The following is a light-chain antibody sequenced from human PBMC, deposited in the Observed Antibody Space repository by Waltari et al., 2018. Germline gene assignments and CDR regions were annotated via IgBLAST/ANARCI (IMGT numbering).Light chain of an antibody. J-gene: IGKJ4*01. CDR2: DAS. Sequence: DTQMTQSPSSLSASVGARVTITCQASQDIIHFLNWYQQKPGTAPKLLITDASTLQTGVPSRFSGNRSGTQFAFTVNGLQSEDVATYFCQQYDNLPLTFGGGSKV. V-gene: IGKV1-33*01. CDR3: QQYDNLPLT. CDR1: QDIIHF.